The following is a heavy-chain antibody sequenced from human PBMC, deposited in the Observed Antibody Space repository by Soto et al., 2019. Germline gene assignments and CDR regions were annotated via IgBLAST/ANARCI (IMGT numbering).Heavy chain of an antibody. CDR1: GGSISGYY. J-gene: IGHJ4*02. D-gene: IGHD2-15*01. CDR3: AGCDCSGAFCHYYFDY. V-gene: IGHV4-59*01. CDR2: IYYSGST. Sequence: QVQLQESGPGLVKPSETLSLTCTVSGGSISGYYWSWIRQPPGKGLEWIGYIYYSGSTNYNPSLKSRVTISVDTSKNQFSLKLSSVTAADTAVYYCAGCDCSGAFCHYYFDYWGQGSLVTVSS.